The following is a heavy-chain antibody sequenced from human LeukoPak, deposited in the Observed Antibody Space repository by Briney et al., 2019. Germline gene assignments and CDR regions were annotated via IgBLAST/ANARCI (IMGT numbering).Heavy chain of an antibody. J-gene: IGHJ4*02. CDR2: IYYSGST. CDR1: GGSISSGGYY. D-gene: IGHD4-17*01. V-gene: IGHV4-31*03. CDR3: ARHVQITVSAQTRLDF. Sequence: SETLSLTCTVSGGSISSGGYYWSWIRQHPGKGLEWIGYIYYSGSTYYNPSLKSRVTISVDTSKNQFSLKVSSVTAADSAIYYCARHVQITVSAQTRLDFWGQGTLVTVSS.